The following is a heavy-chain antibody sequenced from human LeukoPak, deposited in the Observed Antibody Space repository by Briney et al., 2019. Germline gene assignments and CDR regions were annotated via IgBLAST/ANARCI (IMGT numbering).Heavy chain of an antibody. CDR2: ISYDGSNK. J-gene: IGHJ3*02. CDR3: AGDYGGNFYAFDI. D-gene: IGHD4-23*01. V-gene: IGHV3-30-3*01. CDR1: GFTFSSYA. Sequence: PGRSLRLSCAASGFTFSSYAMHWVRQAPGKGLEWVAVISYDGSNKYYADSVKGRFTISRDNSKNTLYLQMNSLRAEDTAVYYCAGDYGGNFYAFDIWGQGTMVTVSS.